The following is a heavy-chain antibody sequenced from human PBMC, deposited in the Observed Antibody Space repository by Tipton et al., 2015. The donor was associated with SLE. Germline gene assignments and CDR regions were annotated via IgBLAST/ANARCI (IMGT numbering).Heavy chain of an antibody. CDR3: ARGSRYYVSIGYIWYLDL. CDR1: GGSISSYY. J-gene: IGHJ2*01. V-gene: IGHV4-59*01. CDR2: IYYSGST. D-gene: IGHD3-22*01. Sequence: TLYLTCTVSGGSISSYYWSWIRQPPGKGLEWIGYIYYSGSTNYNPSLKSRVTISVDTSKNQFSLKLSSVTAADTAVYYCARGSRYYVSIGYIWYLDLWGRGSLVTASS.